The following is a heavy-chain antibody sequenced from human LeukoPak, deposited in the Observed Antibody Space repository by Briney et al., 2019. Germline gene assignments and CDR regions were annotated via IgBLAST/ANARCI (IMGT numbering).Heavy chain of an antibody. Sequence: GGSLRLSCAASGFIVSGDFMSWVRQAPGKGLEWVSVIYSDGSTYYADSVKGRFTISRDNSKNTLDLQMTGLRAEDTAVYYCAKEGSSWSPFDYWGQGILVTVSS. CDR1: GFIVSGDF. V-gene: IGHV3-53*01. CDR3: AKEGSSWSPFDY. CDR2: IYSDGST. D-gene: IGHD6-13*01. J-gene: IGHJ4*02.